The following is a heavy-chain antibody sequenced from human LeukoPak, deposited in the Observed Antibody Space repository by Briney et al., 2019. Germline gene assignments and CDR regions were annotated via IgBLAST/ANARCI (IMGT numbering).Heavy chain of an antibody. J-gene: IGHJ4*02. CDR3: AKLVDSASTI. CDR1: GFTVGRNY. D-gene: IGHD1-1*01. CDR2: IYTGGST. V-gene: IGHV3-53*01. Sequence: GGSLRLSCAVSGFTVGRNYMTWVRQAPGKGLEWVSVIYTGGSTFYADSVKGRFTISRDNSKNILYLQMNSLRAEDTAVYYCAKLVDSASTIWGRGTLVTVSS.